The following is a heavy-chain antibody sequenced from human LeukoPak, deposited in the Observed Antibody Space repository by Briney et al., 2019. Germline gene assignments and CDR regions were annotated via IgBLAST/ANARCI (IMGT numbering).Heavy chain of an antibody. J-gene: IGHJ3*02. V-gene: IGHV4-59*01. CDR1: GGSISGFY. CDR2: IYSSGSA. Sequence: PSETLSLTCTVSGGSISGFYWTWIRQPPGKGLEWIGYIYSSGSANYNPSLKSRVTVSVDTSKNQFSLKLSSVTAADTAVYYCAKDPNGDYIGAFDMWGQGTMVTVSS. CDR3: AKDPNGDYIGAFDM. D-gene: IGHD4-17*01.